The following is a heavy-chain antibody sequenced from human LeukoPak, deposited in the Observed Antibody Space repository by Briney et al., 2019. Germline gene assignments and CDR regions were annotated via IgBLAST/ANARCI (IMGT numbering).Heavy chain of an antibody. D-gene: IGHD5-12*01. CDR3: ARDVAGNTFDY. CDR2: IYYSGDT. J-gene: IGHJ4*02. Sequence: SETLSLTCTVSGASIIGGNYYSGWIRQPPGKGLEWLGSIYYSGDTYNNPPLKSRVTISVDTAKSQFSLRLTSMTAADTAVYYCARDVAGNTFDYWGQGTLVTVSS. V-gene: IGHV4-39*07. CDR1: GASIIGGNYY.